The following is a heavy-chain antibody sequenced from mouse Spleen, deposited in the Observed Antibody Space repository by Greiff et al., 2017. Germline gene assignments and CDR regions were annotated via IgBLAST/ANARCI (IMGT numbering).Heavy chain of an antibody. D-gene: IGHD2-4*01. CDR3: ARGYYDYVDY. CDR1: GYAFSSSW. J-gene: IGHJ4*01. Sequence: QVQLQQSGPELVKPGASVKISCKASGYAFSSSWMNWVKQRPGKGLEWIGRIYPGDGDTNYNGKFKGKATLTADKSSSTAYMQLSSLTSEDSAVYFCARGYYDYVDYWGQGTSVTVSS. V-gene: IGHV1-82*01. CDR2: IYPGDGDT.